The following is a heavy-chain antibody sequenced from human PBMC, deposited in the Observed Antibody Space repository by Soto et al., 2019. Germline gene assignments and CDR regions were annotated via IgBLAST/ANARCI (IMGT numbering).Heavy chain of an antibody. D-gene: IGHD5-18*01. J-gene: IGHJ3*02. CDR1: GGTFSSYA. CDR2: IIPIFGTA. Sequence: ASVKVSCKASGGTFSSYAIRWVRQAPGQGLEWMGGIIPIFGTANYAQKFQGRVTITADESTSTAYMELSSLRSEDTAVYYCARALPDTAMVNDAFDIWGQGTMVTVS. CDR3: ARALPDTAMVNDAFDI. V-gene: IGHV1-69*13.